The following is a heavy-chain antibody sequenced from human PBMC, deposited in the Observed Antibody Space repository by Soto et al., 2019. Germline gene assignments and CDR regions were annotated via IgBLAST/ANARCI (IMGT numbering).Heavy chain of an antibody. D-gene: IGHD3-22*01. J-gene: IGHJ3*02. CDR1: GGSISSSSYY. Sequence: SSETLSLTCTVSGGSISSSSYYWGWIRQPPGKGLEWIGSIYYSGSTYYNPSLKSRVTISVDTSKNQFSLKLSPVTAADTAVYYCARPYYDSSGYYENDAFDIWGQGTMVT. CDR3: ARPYYDSSGYYENDAFDI. V-gene: IGHV4-39*01. CDR2: IYYSGST.